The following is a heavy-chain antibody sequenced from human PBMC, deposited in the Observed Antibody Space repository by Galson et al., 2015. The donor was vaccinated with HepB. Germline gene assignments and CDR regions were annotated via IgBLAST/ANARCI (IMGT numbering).Heavy chain of an antibody. J-gene: IGHJ6*03. D-gene: IGHD2-2*02. V-gene: IGHV1-69*13. CDR3: ARDRGRGCSSTSCNTAYYYYYMDV. CDR2: IIPIFGTA. CDR1: GGTFSSYA. Sequence: SVKVSCKASGGTFSSYAISWVRQAPGQGLEWMGGIIPIFGTANYAQKFQGRVTITADESTSTAYMELSSLRSEDTAVYYCARDRGRGCSSTSCNTAYYYYYMDVWGTGTTVTVSS.